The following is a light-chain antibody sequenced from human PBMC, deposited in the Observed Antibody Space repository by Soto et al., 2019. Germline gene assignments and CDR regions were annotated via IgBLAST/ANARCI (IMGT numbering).Light chain of an antibody. V-gene: IGKV1-39*01. CDR2: AAS. CDR3: QQSFSIPFP. J-gene: IGKJ3*01. CDR1: QSIRND. Sequence: DFQMSQSPSSLSAYVGDRVTITCRASQSIRNDLNWYQQKPGKVPNLLIHAASHLQSGVPSRFSAFRSGTDFTLTIINLPPEDFATYYCQQSFSIPFPFGPGTKVDI.